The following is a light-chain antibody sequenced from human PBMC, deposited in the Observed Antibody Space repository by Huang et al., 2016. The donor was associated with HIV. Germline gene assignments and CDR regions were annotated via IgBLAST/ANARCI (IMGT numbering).Light chain of an antibody. V-gene: IGKV1-5*03. CDR1: QSISNW. CDR2: KAS. Sequence: DIQMTQSPSTLSASVGDRVTITCRASQSISNWLAWYQQKPRKAPKILIYKASSLESGVPSRFSGSGSGTEFTVTISSLQPDDSANYYCQQYNSYPITFGQGTRLEIK. J-gene: IGKJ5*01. CDR3: QQYNSYPIT.